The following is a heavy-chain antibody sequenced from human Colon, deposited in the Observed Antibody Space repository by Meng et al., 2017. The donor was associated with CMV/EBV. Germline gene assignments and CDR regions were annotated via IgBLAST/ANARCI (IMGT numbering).Heavy chain of an antibody. Sequence: GGSLRLSCAASGFTLSDYGMHWVRQAPGKGLEWVSFIRFDGSNKYFSESVKGRFTISKDDSKNTLFLEMNSLRAEDSAVYYCAKVFFPQCPNTACHNVDPWGQGTLVTVSS. D-gene: IGHD2-8*01. V-gene: IGHV3-30*02. CDR2: IRFDGSNK. J-gene: IGHJ5*02. CDR1: GFTLSDYG. CDR3: AKVFFPQCPNTACHNVDP.